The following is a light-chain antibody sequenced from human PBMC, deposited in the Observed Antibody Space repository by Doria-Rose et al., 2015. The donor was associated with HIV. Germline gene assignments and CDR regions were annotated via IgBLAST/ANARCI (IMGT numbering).Light chain of an antibody. Sequence: TQSPESLGMSLGERATLNCKSNQSLLYTSKNYLAWYQQKPGQPPKLLIYWASTWQSGVPARFSSSGSGTDFTLTISSLEAEDVAVYYCQQYYDTPSFGPGTTVDIK. CDR1: QSLLYTSKNY. V-gene: IGKV4-1*01. J-gene: IGKJ3*01. CDR3: QQYYDTPS. CDR2: WAS.